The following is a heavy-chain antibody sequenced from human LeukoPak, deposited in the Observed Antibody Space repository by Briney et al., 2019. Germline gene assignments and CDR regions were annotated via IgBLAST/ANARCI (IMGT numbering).Heavy chain of an antibody. V-gene: IGHV4-34*01. CDR3: ARVPQYDYVWGSYRYTTILDY. CDR1: GGSFSGYY. J-gene: IGHJ4*02. D-gene: IGHD3-16*02. Sequence: SSETLSLTCAVYGGSFSGYYWSWIRQPPGKGLEWIGEINHSGSTNYNPSLKSRVTISVDTSKNQFSLKLSSVTAADTAVYYRARVPQYDYVWGSYRYTTILDYWGQGTLVTVSS. CDR2: INHSGST.